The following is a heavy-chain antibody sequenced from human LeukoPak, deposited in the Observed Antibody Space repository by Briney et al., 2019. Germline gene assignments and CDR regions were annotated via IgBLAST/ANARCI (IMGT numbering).Heavy chain of an antibody. D-gene: IGHD6-19*01. Sequence: SVKVSCKASGGTFSSYAISWVRQAPGQGLEWMGGIIPIFGTANYAQKFQGRVTITADKSTSTAYMELSSLRSEDTAVYYCARDGPYSSGWYSPIGWGQGTLVTVSS. V-gene: IGHV1-69*06. J-gene: IGHJ4*02. CDR1: GGTFSSYA. CDR2: IIPIFGTA. CDR3: ARDGPYSSGWYSPIG.